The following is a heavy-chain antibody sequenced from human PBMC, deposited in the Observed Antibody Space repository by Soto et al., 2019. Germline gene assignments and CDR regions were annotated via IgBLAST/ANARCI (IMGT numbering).Heavy chain of an antibody. J-gene: IGHJ4*02. CDR1: GGSMTSYY. D-gene: IGHD6-19*01. CDR3: ARRYGSVFDY. CDR2: IYYSGST. V-gene: IGHV4-59*01. Sequence: QVQLQESGPGLVKPSETLSLTCTASGGSMTSYYWSWIRQPPGKGLEWIGYIYYSGSTKYNPSLKSRVTISVDTSKNQFSLKLSSVTAADTAVYYCARRYGSVFDYWGQGTLVTVSS.